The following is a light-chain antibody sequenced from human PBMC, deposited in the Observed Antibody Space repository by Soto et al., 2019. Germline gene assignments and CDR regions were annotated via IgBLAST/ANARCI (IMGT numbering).Light chain of an antibody. V-gene: IGLV2-11*01. CDR2: DVS. CDR1: SSDVGAYNY. CDR3: CSHADNYSYV. J-gene: IGLJ1*01. Sequence: QSALTQPRSVSGSPGQSVTISCTGTSSDVGAYNYVSWYQQHPGKAPKLMTYDVSKRPSGVPDRFSGSKSGNTASLTISGLQAEDEADYYCCSHADNYSYVFGTGTKGTVL.